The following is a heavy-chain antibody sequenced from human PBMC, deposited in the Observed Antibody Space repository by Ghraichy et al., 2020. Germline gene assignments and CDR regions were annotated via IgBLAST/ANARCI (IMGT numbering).Heavy chain of an antibody. Sequence: GGSLRLSCAASGFTFSSYGMHWVRQAPGKGLEWVAVISYDGSNKYYADSVKGRFTISRDNSKNTLYLQMNSLRAEDTAVYYCAKEGGGNANYYYYGMDVWGQGTTVTVSS. CDR1: GFTFSSYG. V-gene: IGHV3-30*18. J-gene: IGHJ6*02. CDR2: ISYDGSNK. D-gene: IGHD2-15*01. CDR3: AKEGGGNANYYYYGMDV.